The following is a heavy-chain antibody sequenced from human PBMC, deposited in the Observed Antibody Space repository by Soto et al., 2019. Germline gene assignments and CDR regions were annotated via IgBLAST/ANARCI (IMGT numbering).Heavy chain of an antibody. Sequence: PSQTLSLTCAISGDSVSGNSAAWNWIRQSPSRGLEWLGRTYYRSRWYNDYAVSVKSRITVTPDTSKNQFSLHLSSVTPEGTAVYYCAREFSYYVSSDSYLYYWGQGTLVTVSS. V-gene: IGHV6-1*01. CDR3: AREFSYYVSSDSYLYY. CDR2: TYYRSRWYN. J-gene: IGHJ4*02. CDR1: GDSVSGNSAA. D-gene: IGHD3-16*01.